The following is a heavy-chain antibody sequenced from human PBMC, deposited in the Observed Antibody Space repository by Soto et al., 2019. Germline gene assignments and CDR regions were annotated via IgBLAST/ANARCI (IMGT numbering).Heavy chain of an antibody. CDR2: IIPIFGTA. CDR1: GGTFSSYA. CDR3: AREKGSYCTNGVCYRSYYYYYGMDV. J-gene: IGHJ6*02. D-gene: IGHD2-8*01. V-gene: IGHV1-69*13. Sequence: ASVKVSCKASGGTFSSYAISWVRQAPGQGLEWMGGIIPIFGTANYAQKFQGRVTITADESTSTAYMELGSLRSEDTAVYYCAREKGSYCTNGVCYRSYYYYYGMDVWGQGTTVTVSS.